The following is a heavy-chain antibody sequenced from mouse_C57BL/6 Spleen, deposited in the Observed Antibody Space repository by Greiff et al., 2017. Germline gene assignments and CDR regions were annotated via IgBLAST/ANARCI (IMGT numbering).Heavy chain of an antibody. V-gene: IGHV1-61*01. D-gene: IGHD2-4*01. Sequence: VQLQQPGAELVRPGFSVKLSCKASGYTFTSYWMDWVKQSPGQGLEWIGNIYPSDSETHYNQRFKDKATLTVDKSSSTAYMQLSSLTSEDSAVYYCARDYDGGFAYWGQGTLVTVSA. CDR1: GYTFTSYW. CDR3: ARDYDGGFAY. J-gene: IGHJ3*01. CDR2: IYPSDSET.